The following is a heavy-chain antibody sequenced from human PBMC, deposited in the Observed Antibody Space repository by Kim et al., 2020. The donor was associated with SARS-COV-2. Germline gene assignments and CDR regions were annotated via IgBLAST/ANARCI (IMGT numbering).Heavy chain of an antibody. CDR1: GFTFSSYW. V-gene: IGHV3-74*01. Sequence: GGSLRLSCAASGFTFSSYWMHWVRQAPGKGLVWVSRINSDGSSTSYADSVKGRFTISRDNAKNTLYLQMNSLRAEDTAVYYCARAHYDFWSGFAFDIWGQGTMVTVSS. CDR3: ARAHYDFWSGFAFDI. D-gene: IGHD3-3*01. CDR2: INSDGSST. J-gene: IGHJ3*02.